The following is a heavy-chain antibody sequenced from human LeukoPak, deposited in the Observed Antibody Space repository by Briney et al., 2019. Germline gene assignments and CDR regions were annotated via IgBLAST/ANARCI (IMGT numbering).Heavy chain of an antibody. D-gene: IGHD6-19*01. CDR2: ISGSGAST. CDR1: GFTFTNYA. J-gene: IGHJ4*02. Sequence: PGGSLRLSCAASGFTFTNYAMSWVRQAPGKGLEWVSGISGSGASTYYADSVKGRFTISRDNSKNTLYLQMISLGAEDTAVYYCAKDFGLAVAGTSNFDYWGQGTLVTVSS. CDR3: AKDFGLAVAGTSNFDY. V-gene: IGHV3-23*01.